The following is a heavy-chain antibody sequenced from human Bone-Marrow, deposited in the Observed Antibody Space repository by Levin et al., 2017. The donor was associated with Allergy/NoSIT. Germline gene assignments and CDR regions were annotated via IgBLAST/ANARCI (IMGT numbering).Heavy chain of an antibody. Sequence: GGSLRLSCAASGFTFNSYSMSWVRQAPGKGLEWVSSISSSSSYIFYADSVKGRFTVSRDNAKNSLYLQMDSLGAEDTAVYYCAKEGGLLSFGESWGQGTLVTVSS. CDR3: AKEGGLLSFGES. CDR1: GFTFNSYS. CDR2: ISSSSSYI. J-gene: IGHJ5*02. V-gene: IGHV3-21*01. D-gene: IGHD3-10*01.